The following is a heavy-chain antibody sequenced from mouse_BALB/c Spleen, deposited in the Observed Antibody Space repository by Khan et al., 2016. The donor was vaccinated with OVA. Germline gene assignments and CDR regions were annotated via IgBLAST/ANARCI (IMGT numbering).Heavy chain of an antibody. J-gene: IGHJ4*01. CDR2: LYHSGTI. Sequence: EVQLQESGPDLVKPSQSLSLTCTVTGYSITSGYSWHWIRQFPGNKLEWMGYLYHSGTINYNPSLKSRFSITRDTSKHLFFLQLNSVTTEDTATYYCARDGNYMDYWGQGTSVTVSS. V-gene: IGHV3-1*02. CDR3: ARDGNYMDY. CDR1: GYSITSGYS. D-gene: IGHD2-1*01.